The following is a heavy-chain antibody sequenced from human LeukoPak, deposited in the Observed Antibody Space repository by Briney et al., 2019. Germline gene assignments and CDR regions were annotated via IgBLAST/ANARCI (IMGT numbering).Heavy chain of an antibody. D-gene: IGHD3-3*01. Sequence: ASVKVSCKASGYTFTGYYMHWVRQAPGRGLEWMGWINPNSGGTNYAQKFQGRVTMTRDTSISTAYMELSRLRSDDTAVYYCARDSDFWSGYFSVDYWGQGTLVTVSS. CDR2: INPNSGGT. V-gene: IGHV1-2*02. CDR1: GYTFTGYY. J-gene: IGHJ4*02. CDR3: ARDSDFWSGYFSVDY.